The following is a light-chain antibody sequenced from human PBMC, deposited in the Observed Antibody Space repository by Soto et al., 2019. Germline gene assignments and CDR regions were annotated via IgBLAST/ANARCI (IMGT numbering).Light chain of an antibody. Sequence: EIVMTQSPATLSVSPWERATLSCRASQSVSSSYLAWYQQKPGQAPRLLIYGASSRATGIPDRFSGSGSGTDFTLTISRLEPEDFAVYYCQQYGSSPGLTFGGGTKVDIK. V-gene: IGKV3-20*01. J-gene: IGKJ4*01. CDR3: QQYGSSPGLT. CDR1: QSVSSSY. CDR2: GAS.